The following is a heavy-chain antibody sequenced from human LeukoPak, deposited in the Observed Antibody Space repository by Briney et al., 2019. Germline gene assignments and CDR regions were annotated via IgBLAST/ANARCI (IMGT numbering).Heavy chain of an antibody. CDR1: GFTFDDYA. CDR2: ISWNSGSI. CDR3: AKATRPYYYDSSGYYDAFDI. J-gene: IGHJ3*02. D-gene: IGHD3-22*01. V-gene: IGHV3-9*01. Sequence: GRSLRLSCAASGFTFDDYAMHWVRHAPGKGLEWVSGISWNSGSIGYADSVKGRFTISRDNAKNSLYLQMNSLRAEDTALYYCAKATRPYYYDSSGYYDAFDIWGQGTMVTVSS.